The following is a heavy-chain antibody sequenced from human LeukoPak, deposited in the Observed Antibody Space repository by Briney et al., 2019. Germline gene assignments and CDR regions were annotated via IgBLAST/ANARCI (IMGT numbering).Heavy chain of an antibody. D-gene: IGHD2-2*01. CDR1: GGSISSGGYY. CDR3: ARGGGYCSSTSCSFDY. Sequence: PSETLSLTCTVSGGSISSGGYYWSWIRQHPGKGLEWIGYIYYSGSPYYNPSLKSRVTISVDTSKNQFSLKLSSVTAAHTAVYYCARGGGYCSSTSCSFDYWGQGTLVTVSS. CDR2: IYYSGSP. V-gene: IGHV4-31*03. J-gene: IGHJ4*02.